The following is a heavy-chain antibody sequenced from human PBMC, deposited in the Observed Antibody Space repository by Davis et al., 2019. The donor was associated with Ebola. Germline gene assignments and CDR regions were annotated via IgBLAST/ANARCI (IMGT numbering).Heavy chain of an antibody. CDR3: ARDPGSSAFDY. V-gene: IGHV3-7*03. D-gene: IGHD1-14*01. Sequence: GESLKISCAASGFTFSDYSMQWVRQTPERGLELVANIKEDESVKNYLESVKGRFTISRDNAENLVYLQMNSLRDEDTAVYYCARDPGSSAFDYWGQGTLVTVSS. CDR1: GFTFSDYS. CDR2: IKEDESVK. J-gene: IGHJ4*02.